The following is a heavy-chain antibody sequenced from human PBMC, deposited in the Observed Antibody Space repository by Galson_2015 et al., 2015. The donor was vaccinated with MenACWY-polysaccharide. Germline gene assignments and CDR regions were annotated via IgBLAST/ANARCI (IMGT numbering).Heavy chain of an antibody. CDR2: IHPNSGGT. CDR1: GYTFSGYH. V-gene: IGHV1-2*02. Sequence: SVKVSCKASGYTFSGYHIHWVRQAPGQGLEWMGWIHPNSGGTTFAQKFQGRVTMTRDTSVSTVYMELNSLRSEDTAVYYCARGIRRGNYWFDYWGQGTLVTVSS. CDR3: ARGIRRGNYWFDY. J-gene: IGHJ4*02. D-gene: IGHD1-7*01.